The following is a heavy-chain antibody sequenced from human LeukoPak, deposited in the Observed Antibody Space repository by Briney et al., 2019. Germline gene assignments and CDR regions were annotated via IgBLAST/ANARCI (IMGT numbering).Heavy chain of an antibody. CDR1: GGSISNSNYY. Sequence: PSETLSLTCTVSGGSISNSNYYWGWIRQPPGKGLEWIGSIYYSGSTNYNPSLKSRVTISVDTSKNQFSLKLSSVTAADTAVYYCAREGTTTLYSGSYYGYFDYWGQGTLVTVSS. CDR3: AREGTTTLYSGSYYGYFDY. CDR2: IYYSGST. V-gene: IGHV4-39*07. D-gene: IGHD1-26*01. J-gene: IGHJ4*02.